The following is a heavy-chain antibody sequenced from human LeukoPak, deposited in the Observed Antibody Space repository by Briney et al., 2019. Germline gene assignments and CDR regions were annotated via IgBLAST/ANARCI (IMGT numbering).Heavy chain of an antibody. Sequence: SETLSLTCAVSDDSISSTNWWSWVRQPPGKGLEWIGEIYHSGSTNYNPSLKSRVTISVDTSKNQFSLKLSSVTAADTAVYYCARGQWGYCSGGSCYPPRYYYYGMDVWGQGTTVTVSS. V-gene: IGHV4-4*02. J-gene: IGHJ6*02. CDR3: ARGQWGYCSGGSCYPPRYYYYGMDV. CDR1: DDSISSTNW. D-gene: IGHD2-15*01. CDR2: IYHSGST.